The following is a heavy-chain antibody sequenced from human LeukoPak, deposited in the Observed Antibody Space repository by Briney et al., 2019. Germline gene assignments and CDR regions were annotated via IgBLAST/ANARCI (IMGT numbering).Heavy chain of an antibody. D-gene: IGHD3-10*01. CDR1: GFTFSSYA. CDR3: AKDMARLWFGELLRTTYYFDY. Sequence: GGSLRLSCAASGFTFSSYAMSWGRQAPAKGLEWVSAISGSGGSTYYADSAKGRFTISRDNSKNTLYLQMNSLRAEDTAVYYCAKDMARLWFGELLRTTYYFDYWGQGTLVTVSS. V-gene: IGHV3-23*01. CDR2: ISGSGGST. J-gene: IGHJ4*02.